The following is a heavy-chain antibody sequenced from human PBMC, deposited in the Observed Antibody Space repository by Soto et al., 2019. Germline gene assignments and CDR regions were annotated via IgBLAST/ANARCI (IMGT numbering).Heavy chain of an antibody. V-gene: IGHV1-3*01. CDR2: INAGNGNT. CDR1: GYTFTSYA. D-gene: IGHD3-16*01. Sequence: QVQLVQSGAEVKKHGASVKVSCKASGYTFTSYAMHSVRQAPGQRLELMGWINAGNGNTKYSQKFQGRVTITRDTSASTAYMELSSLRSEDTAVYYCARDPWVYYGMDVWGQGTTVTVSS. CDR3: ARDPWVYYGMDV. J-gene: IGHJ6*02.